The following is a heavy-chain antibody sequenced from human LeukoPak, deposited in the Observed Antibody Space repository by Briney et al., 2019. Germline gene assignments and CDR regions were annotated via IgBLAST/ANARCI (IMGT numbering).Heavy chain of an antibody. V-gene: IGHV3-23*01. CDR1: GFTFSSYV. D-gene: IGHD2-2*01. CDR2: ISGSGGST. CDR3: AKDVPQGYSSSWFILYDAFDI. J-gene: IGHJ3*02. Sequence: GGSLRLSCAASGFTFSSYVTSWVRQAPGKGLEWVSAISGSGGSTYYADSVKGRFTISRDNSKNTLYLQMNSLRAEDTAVYYCAKDVPQGYSSSWFILYDAFDIWGQGTMVTVSS.